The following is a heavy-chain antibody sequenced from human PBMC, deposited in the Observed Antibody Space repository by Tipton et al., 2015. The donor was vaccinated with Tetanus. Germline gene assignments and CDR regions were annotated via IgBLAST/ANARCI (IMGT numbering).Heavy chain of an antibody. J-gene: IGHJ4*02. D-gene: IGHD2-8*01. V-gene: IGHV5-51*01. CDR3: ARAHCTDGVCNFDF. CDR2: IYPGDSDT. CDR1: GYIFNNYW. Sequence: EVQLVQSGGEVKKPGESLKISCKGSGYIFNNYWIGWVRQKPGKGLEWMGIIYPGDSDTRYSPSFQGQVTISVEKSINTAYLQWSSLKASDTSMFYCARAHCTDGVCNFDFWGQGALATVAS.